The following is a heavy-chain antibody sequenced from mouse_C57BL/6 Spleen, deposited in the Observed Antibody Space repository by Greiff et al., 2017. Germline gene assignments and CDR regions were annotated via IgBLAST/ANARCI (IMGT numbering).Heavy chain of an antibody. CDR3: ARRITTVVRAMDY. CDR1: GYTFTSYW. CDR2: IDPSDSYT. Sequence: QVQLQQPGAELVKPGASVKLSCKASGYTFTSYWMQWVKQRPGQGLEWIGEIDPSDSYTNYKQKFKGKATLTVDTSSSTAYMQLSSLTSEDSAVYYCARRITTVVRAMDYWGQGTSVTVSS. D-gene: IGHD1-1*01. J-gene: IGHJ4*01. V-gene: IGHV1-50*01.